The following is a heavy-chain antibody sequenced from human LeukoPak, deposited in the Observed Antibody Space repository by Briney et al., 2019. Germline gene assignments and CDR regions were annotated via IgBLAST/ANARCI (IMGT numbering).Heavy chain of an antibody. CDR1: GGSFSGYY. V-gene: IGHV4-34*01. D-gene: IGHD2-2*01. Sequence: SETLSLTCAVYGGSFSGYYWSWIRQPPGKGLEWIGEINHSGSTNYNPSLRSRVTISVDTSKNQFSLKLSSVTAADTAVYYCAGVPAAMTYYYYYYMDVWGKGTTVTVSS. J-gene: IGHJ6*03. CDR3: AGVPAAMTYYYYYYMDV. CDR2: INHSGST.